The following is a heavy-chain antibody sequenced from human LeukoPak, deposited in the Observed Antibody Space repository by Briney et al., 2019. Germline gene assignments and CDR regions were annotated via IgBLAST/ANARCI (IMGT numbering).Heavy chain of an antibody. CDR2: IKPNSGGT. CDR1: GYTFTCYY. J-gene: IGHJ4*02. CDR3: ARGGAAAGKGALYYFDY. D-gene: IGHD6-13*01. V-gene: IGHV1-2*02. Sequence: ASVKVSCKASGYTFTCYYMHWVRQAPGQGLEWMGWIKPNSGGTNYAQKFQGRVTMTRDTSISTAYMELSRLRSDDTAVYYCARGGAAAGKGALYYFDYWGQGTLVTVSS.